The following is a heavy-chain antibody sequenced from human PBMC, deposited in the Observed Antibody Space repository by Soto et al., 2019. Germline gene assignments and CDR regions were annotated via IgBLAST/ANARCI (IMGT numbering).Heavy chain of an antibody. CDR1: GGSLTGYF. J-gene: IGHJ4*02. D-gene: IGHD3-22*01. CDR2: INHGGTT. V-gene: IGHV4-34*01. CDR3: ARQGWDSSYYGDDF. Sequence: KASETLSLTCGVHGGSLTGYFWNWIRQSPGKGLEWIGEINHGGTTTYNPSLKSRVTISLDTSKNQFSLRLSSVTAADTAVYYCARQGWDSSYYGDDFWGQGALVTVSS.